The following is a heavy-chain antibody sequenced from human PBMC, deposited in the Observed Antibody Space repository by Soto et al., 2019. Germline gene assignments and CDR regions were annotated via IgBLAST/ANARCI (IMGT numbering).Heavy chain of an antibody. CDR3: ARDSSALNYYDPTGYNNWLDS. D-gene: IGHD3-22*01. J-gene: IGHJ5*02. CDR2: SSAYNGQT. CDR1: RFIFTNFG. V-gene: IGHV1-18*01. Sequence: ASWKVSCQASRFIFTNFGISWIRQAPGQGLEWVAWSSAYNGQTEYSQKFQGRVSLTTDTARNTAYIELRSLRSDDTAVYYCARDSSALNYYDPTGYNNWLDSWGKGDLVTVSS.